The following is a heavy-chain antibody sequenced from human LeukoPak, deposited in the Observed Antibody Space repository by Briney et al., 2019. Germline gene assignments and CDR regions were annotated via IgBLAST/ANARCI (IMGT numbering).Heavy chain of an antibody. CDR1: GGSISSYY. Sequence: SETLSLTCTVSGGSISSYYWSWIRQAPGKGLEWIGYIYYSGSTNYNPSLKSRVTISVDTSKNQFSLKLSSVTAADTAVYYCARQSGSYGVYYYYMDVWGKGTTVTISS. V-gene: IGHV4-59*08. CDR2: IYYSGST. J-gene: IGHJ6*03. D-gene: IGHD1-26*01. CDR3: ARQSGSYGVYYYYMDV.